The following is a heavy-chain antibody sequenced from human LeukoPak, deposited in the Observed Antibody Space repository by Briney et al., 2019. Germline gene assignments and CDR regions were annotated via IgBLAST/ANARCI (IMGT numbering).Heavy chain of an antibody. D-gene: IGHD6-6*01. J-gene: IGHJ4*02. Sequence: GGSLRLSCAASGFTFDDYAMHWVRQAPGKGLEWVSGISWNSGSIGYADSVKGRFTISRDNAKNSLYLQMNSLRAEDTALYYCAKDIHYSSSIYYFDYWGQGTLVTVSS. CDR2: ISWNSGSI. CDR3: AKDIHYSSSIYYFDY. CDR1: GFTFDDYA. V-gene: IGHV3-9*01.